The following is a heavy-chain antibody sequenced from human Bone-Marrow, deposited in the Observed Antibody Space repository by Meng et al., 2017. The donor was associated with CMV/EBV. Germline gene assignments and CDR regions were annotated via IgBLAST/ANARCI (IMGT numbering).Heavy chain of an antibody. Sequence: ASGFTFSIYSMTWVRQAPGKGLEWVSSISSSSSYIYYADSVKGRFTISRDNAKNSLYLQMNSLRAEDTAVYYCARAYTYSYGYPLDYWGQGTLVTVSS. V-gene: IGHV3-21*01. CDR1: GFTFSIYS. CDR2: ISSSSSYI. D-gene: IGHD5-18*01. J-gene: IGHJ4*02. CDR3: ARAYTYSYGYPLDY.